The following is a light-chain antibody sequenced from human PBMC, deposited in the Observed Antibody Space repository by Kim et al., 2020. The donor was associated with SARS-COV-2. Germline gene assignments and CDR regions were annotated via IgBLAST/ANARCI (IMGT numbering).Light chain of an antibody. Sequence: QSALTQPRSVSGSPGQSVTISCTGTSSDVGGYNYVSWYQQHPGKAPKLMIYDVSKRPSGVPDRFSGSKSGNTASLTISGLQAEDEADYYCCSYAGSYTVVGGGTQLTVL. CDR2: DVS. J-gene: IGLJ2*01. CDR3: CSYAGSYTV. V-gene: IGLV2-11*01. CDR1: SSDVGGYNY.